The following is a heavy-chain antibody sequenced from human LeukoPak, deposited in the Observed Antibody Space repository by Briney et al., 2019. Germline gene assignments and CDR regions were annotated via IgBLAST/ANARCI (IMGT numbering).Heavy chain of an antibody. J-gene: IGHJ4*02. CDR2: INEDGSTT. CDR1: GFTFSSNW. V-gene: IGHV3-74*01. D-gene: IGHD1-26*01. CDR3: VRDLGGRSGH. Sequence: GGSLRLSCAASGFTFSSNWMHWVRQAPGKGLVWVSRINEDGSTTNYADSVKGRSTILRDNAKNTLYLQMNSLRAEDTAVYYCVRDLGGRSGHWGQGTLVTVSS.